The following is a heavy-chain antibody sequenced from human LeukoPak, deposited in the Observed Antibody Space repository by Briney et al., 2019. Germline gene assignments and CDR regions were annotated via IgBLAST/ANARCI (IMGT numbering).Heavy chain of an antibody. CDR1: GYTFTRYY. CDR3: ARDLGLYCSGGSCYSGGEGDYYYYGMDV. V-gene: IGHV1-46*01. J-gene: IGHJ6*02. D-gene: IGHD2-15*01. CDR2: INPCGCST. Sequence: ASVNVSFKSSGYTFTRYYMHEVRQAPGQGLEWMGIINPCGCSTSYAQKFQGRVTMTTHTSTSTAYMELRSLRSEDTAVYYCARDLGLYCSGGSCYSGGEGDYYYYGMDVWGQGTTVTVSS.